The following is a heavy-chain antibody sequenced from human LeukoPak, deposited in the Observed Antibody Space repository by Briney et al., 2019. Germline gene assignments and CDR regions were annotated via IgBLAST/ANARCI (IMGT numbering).Heavy chain of an antibody. CDR2: IYYSGST. Sequence: PSETLSLTCSVSGGSISSYYWSWVRQPPGKGLEWIGYIYYSGSTNYNPSLKSRVTISVDTSKNQFSLKLSSVTAADTAVYYCARLVRWLQLYYFDCWGQGTLVTVSS. D-gene: IGHD5-24*01. V-gene: IGHV4-59*08. CDR1: GGSISSYY. J-gene: IGHJ4*02. CDR3: ARLVRWLQLYYFDC.